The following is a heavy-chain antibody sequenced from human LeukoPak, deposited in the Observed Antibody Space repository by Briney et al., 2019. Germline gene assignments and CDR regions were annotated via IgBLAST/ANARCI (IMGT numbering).Heavy chain of an antibody. CDR1: GYTFTSYG. V-gene: IGHV1-18*01. D-gene: IGHD3-22*01. CDR2: ISAYNDNT. Sequence: GASVKVSCKASGYTFTSYGISWVRQAPGQGLEWMGWISAYNDNTNYAQNLQGRVTMTTETSTSTAYMDLRSLRSDDTAVYYCARPLYYDSTGYHQYYFDHWGQGTLVTVSS. J-gene: IGHJ4*02. CDR3: ARPLYYDSTGYHQYYFDH.